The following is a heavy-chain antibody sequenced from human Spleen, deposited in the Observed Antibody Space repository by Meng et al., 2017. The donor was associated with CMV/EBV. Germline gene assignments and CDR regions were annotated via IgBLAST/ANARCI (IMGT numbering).Heavy chain of an antibody. V-gene: IGHV3-23*01. CDR1: GFTFSSYA. D-gene: IGHD2-2*01. Sequence: GESLKISCATSGFTFSSYAMSWVRQAPGKGLEWVSTISGSSGHTYYADSVKGRFTISRDNSKNTLYLQLNSLRSEDTAVYYCARVTSVGARGDWGQGTLVTVSS. CDR2: ISGSSGHT. CDR3: ARVTSVGARGD. J-gene: IGHJ4*02.